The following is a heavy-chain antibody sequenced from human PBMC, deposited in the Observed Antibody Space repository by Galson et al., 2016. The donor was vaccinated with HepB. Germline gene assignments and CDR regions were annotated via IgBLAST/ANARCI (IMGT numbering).Heavy chain of an antibody. D-gene: IGHD5-18*01. CDR1: GYGFSNYW. V-gene: IGHV5-51*01. CDR3: ARRKSDSETWFDP. J-gene: IGHJ5*02. CDR2: IYPGDSDT. Sequence: QSGAEVKKPGDSLKISCKGSGYGFSNYWIGWVRQMPGKGLEWMGIIYPGDSDTRYSPSFQGQVTISVDKSISTAYFHWSSLKASDTAVYYCARRKSDSETWFDPWGQGTLVTVSS.